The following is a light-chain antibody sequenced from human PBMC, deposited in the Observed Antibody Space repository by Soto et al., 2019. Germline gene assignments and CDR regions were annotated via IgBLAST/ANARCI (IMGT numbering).Light chain of an antibody. CDR2: GNN. CDR1: SSNIGAGYD. V-gene: IGLV1-40*01. CDR3: QSYDSSLSGLWV. Sequence: QSVLTQPPSVSGAPGQRVTISCTGSSSNIGAGYDVHWYQQLPGAAPKLLIYGNNNRPSGVPDRFSGSKSGTSASLAITGLQPEDEADYYCQSYDSSLSGLWVFGGGTKLTVL. J-gene: IGLJ3*02.